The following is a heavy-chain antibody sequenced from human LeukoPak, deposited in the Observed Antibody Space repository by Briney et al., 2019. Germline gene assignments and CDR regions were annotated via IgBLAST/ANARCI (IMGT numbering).Heavy chain of an antibody. Sequence: GGSLRLSCAASGFTFSTYWMHWVRQAPGKVLVWVSRIDSDGINSYYADSVKGRFTISRDNAKNTLYLQMNSLGAEDTAVYYCAKDGIAVAGNPEYFQHWGQGTLVTVSS. V-gene: IGHV3-74*01. CDR3: AKDGIAVAGNPEYFQH. J-gene: IGHJ1*01. D-gene: IGHD6-19*01. CDR1: GFTFSTYW. CDR2: IDSDGINS.